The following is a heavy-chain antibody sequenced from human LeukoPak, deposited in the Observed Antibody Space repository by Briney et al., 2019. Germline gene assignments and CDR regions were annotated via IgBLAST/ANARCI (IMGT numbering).Heavy chain of an antibody. V-gene: IGHV4-59*11. CDR3: ARAVTGNWFDP. Sequence: SETLSLTCTVSGGSISSHYWSWIRQPPGKGLEWIGYIYYSGSTNYNPSLKSRATISVDTSKNQFSLKLSSVTAADTAVYYCARAVTGNWFDPWGQGTLVTVSS. CDR2: IYYSGST. D-gene: IGHD1-14*01. J-gene: IGHJ5*02. CDR1: GGSISSHY.